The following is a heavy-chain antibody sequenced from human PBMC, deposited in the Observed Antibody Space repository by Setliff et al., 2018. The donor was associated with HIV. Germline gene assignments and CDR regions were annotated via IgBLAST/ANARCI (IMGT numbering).Heavy chain of an antibody. CDR2: INQDGSEK. J-gene: IGHJ4*02. Sequence: GGSLRLSCTASGFTFSNYWMSWVRQAPGKGLEWVANINQDGSEKYYLVSVKGRFTISRDNAKTSLYLQMNSLKSGDTAVYYCITDPGDHPDYWGQGTLVTVSS. D-gene: IGHD3-10*01. CDR3: ITDPGDHPDY. V-gene: IGHV3-7*03. CDR1: GFTFSNYW.